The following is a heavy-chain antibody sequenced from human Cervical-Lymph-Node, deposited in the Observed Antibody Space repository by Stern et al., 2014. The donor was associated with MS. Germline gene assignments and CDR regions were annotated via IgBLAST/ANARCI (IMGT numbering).Heavy chain of an antibody. D-gene: IGHD4-17*01. CDR2: INPNTSDT. Sequence: QVQLVQSGAEVRKPWASVKVSCKTSGYTFTSYDINWVRQAPGQGLEWVGYINPNTSDTGYAQKFQGRVAITRKNSIGAAYMELSSLRSEDTAVYFCARGYGEYYYGMDVWGQGTTVTVPS. CDR3: ARGYGEYYYGMDV. CDR1: GYTFTSYD. J-gene: IGHJ6*02. V-gene: IGHV1-8*01.